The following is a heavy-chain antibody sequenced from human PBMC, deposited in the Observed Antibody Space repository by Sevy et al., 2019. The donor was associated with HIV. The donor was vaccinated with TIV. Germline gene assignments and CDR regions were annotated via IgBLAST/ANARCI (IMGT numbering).Heavy chain of an antibody. D-gene: IGHD5-18*01. CDR2: IIPIFGTA. Sequence: ASVKVSCKASGGTFSSYAISWVRQAPGQGLEWMGGIIPIFGTANYAQKFQGGVTITADESTSTGYMELSSLRSEDTAVYYCARGDTAMVTDHYFDYWGQGTLVTVSS. V-gene: IGHV1-69*13. J-gene: IGHJ4*02. CDR3: ARGDTAMVTDHYFDY. CDR1: GGTFSSYA.